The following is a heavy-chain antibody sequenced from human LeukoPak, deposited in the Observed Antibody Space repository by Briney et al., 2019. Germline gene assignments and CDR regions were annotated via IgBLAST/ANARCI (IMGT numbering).Heavy chain of an antibody. CDR1: GGSISSYY. CDR2: IYYSGST. J-gene: IGHJ3*02. Sequence: PSETLSLTCSVSGGSISSYYWSWIRQPPGKGLEWIGYIYYSGSTNYNPSLKSRVTISVDTSKNQFSLKLSSVTAADTALYYCARGHYDILTGYYEYAFDIWGQGTMVTDSS. CDR3: ARGHYDILTGYYEYAFDI. D-gene: IGHD3-9*01. V-gene: IGHV4-59*01.